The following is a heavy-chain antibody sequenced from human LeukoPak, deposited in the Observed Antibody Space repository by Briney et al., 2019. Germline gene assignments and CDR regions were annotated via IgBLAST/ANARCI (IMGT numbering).Heavy chain of an antibody. J-gene: IGHJ6*02. D-gene: IGHD3-3*01. Sequence: PSETLSLTCAVYGGSFSGYYWSWIRQPPGKGLEWIGEINHSGSTNYNPSLKSRVTISVDTSKNQFSLQLSSVTAADTAVYYCASGGGIDFWSGYYLSYYYYGMDVWGQGTTVTVSS. CDR2: INHSGST. CDR1: GGSFSGYY. V-gene: IGHV4-34*01. CDR3: ASGGGIDFWSGYYLSYYYYGMDV.